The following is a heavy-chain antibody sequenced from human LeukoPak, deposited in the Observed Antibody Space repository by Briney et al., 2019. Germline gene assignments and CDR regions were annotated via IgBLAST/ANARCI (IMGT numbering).Heavy chain of an antibody. CDR2: IIPIFGTA. D-gene: IGHD3-10*01. J-gene: IGHJ4*02. V-gene: IGHV1-69*13. Sequence: ASVKVSCKASGGTFSSYAISWVRQAPGQGLEWMGGIIPIFGTATYAQKFQDRVTITADESTSTAYMELSSLISEDTAMYYCARAGYYYGSGSYYKREYYFDYWGQGTLVTVSS. CDR3: ARAGYYYGSGSYYKREYYFDY. CDR1: GGTFSSYA.